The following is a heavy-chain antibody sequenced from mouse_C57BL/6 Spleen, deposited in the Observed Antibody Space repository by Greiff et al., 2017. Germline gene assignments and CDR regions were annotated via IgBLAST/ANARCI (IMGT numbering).Heavy chain of an antibody. V-gene: IGHV14-2*01. Sequence: EVQLVESGAELVKPGASVKLSCTASGFNIKDYYMHWVKQRTEQGLEWIGRIDPEDGETKYAPKFQGKATITADTSSNTAYLQLSSLTSEDTAVYYCARGRGGRLRRGHFDYWGQGTTLTVSS. J-gene: IGHJ2*01. CDR3: ARGRGGRLRRGHFDY. CDR2: IDPEDGET. D-gene: IGHD2-2*01. CDR1: GFNIKDYY.